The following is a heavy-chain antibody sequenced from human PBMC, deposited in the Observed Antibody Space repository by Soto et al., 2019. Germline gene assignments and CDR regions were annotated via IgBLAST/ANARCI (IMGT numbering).Heavy chain of an antibody. J-gene: IGHJ3*02. CDR1: GFTFSSYW. Sequence: ESGGGLVQPGGSLRLSCAASGFTFSSYWMSWVRQAPGKGLEWVANIKQDGSEKYYVDSVKGRFTISRDNAKNSLYLQMNSLRAEDTAVYYCASLIVVARPRDNAFDIWGQGTMVTVSS. V-gene: IGHV3-7*01. CDR3: ASLIVVARPRDNAFDI. D-gene: IGHD2-15*01. CDR2: IKQDGSEK.